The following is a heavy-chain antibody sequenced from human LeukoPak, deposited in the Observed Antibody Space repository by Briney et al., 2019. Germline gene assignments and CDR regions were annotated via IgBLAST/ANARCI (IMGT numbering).Heavy chain of an antibody. J-gene: IGHJ4*02. Sequence: ASVKVSCKASGYTFTGYYMHWVRQAPGQGLEWMGWINPNSGGTNYAQKFQGRVTMTRDTSISTAYMELSRLRSDDTAVYYCARVRCSSTSCYLFDYWGQGTLVTVSS. CDR1: GYTFTGYY. V-gene: IGHV1-2*02. CDR3: ARVRCSSTSCYLFDY. CDR2: INPNSGGT. D-gene: IGHD2-2*01.